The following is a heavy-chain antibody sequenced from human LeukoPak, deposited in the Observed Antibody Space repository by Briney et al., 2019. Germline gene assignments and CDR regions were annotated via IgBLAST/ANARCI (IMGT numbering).Heavy chain of an antibody. D-gene: IGHD6-13*01. Sequence: PGGSLRLSCAASGFTFSSYGMHWVRQAPGKGLEWVAVISYDGSNKYYADSVKGRFTISRDNSKNTLYLQMNSLRAEDTAVYHCAKEIAAAASSTPLDYWGQGTLVTVSS. J-gene: IGHJ4*02. CDR2: ISYDGSNK. CDR1: GFTFSSYG. CDR3: AKEIAAAASSTPLDY. V-gene: IGHV3-30*18.